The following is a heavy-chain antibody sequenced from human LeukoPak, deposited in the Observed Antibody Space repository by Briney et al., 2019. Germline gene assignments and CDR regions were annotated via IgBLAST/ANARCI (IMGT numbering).Heavy chain of an antibody. V-gene: IGHV3-15*01. CDR1: GFTYSNAW. CDR3: TTVRSTYYDFWSGPL. Sequence: GGSLRLSCAVSGFTYSNAWMRWVRQAPAKGREWVGRIKNKTDGVTTEYAPPVKGRFTISRDDSKNTLYLQMNSLKIEDTAVYYCTTVRSTYYDFWSGPLWGQGSLVTVSS. CDR2: IKNKTDGVTT. J-gene: IGHJ4*02. D-gene: IGHD3-3*01.